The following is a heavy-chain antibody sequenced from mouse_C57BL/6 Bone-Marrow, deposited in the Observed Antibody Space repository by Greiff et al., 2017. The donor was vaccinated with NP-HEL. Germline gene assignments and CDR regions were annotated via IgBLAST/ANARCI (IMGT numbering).Heavy chain of an antibody. CDR2: INPNNGGT. V-gene: IGHV1-26*01. CDR1: GYTFTDYY. Sequence: EVQLVESGPELVKPGASVKISCKASGYTFTDYYMNWVKQSHGKSLEWIGDINPNNGGTSYNQKFKGKATLTVDKSSSTAYMELRSLTSEDSAVYYCARYGYDEGYFDYWGQGTTLTVSS. CDR3: ARYGYDEGYFDY. D-gene: IGHD2-2*01. J-gene: IGHJ2*01.